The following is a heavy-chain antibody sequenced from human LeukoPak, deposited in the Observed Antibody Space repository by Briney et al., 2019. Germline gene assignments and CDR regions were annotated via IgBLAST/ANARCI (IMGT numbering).Heavy chain of an antibody. CDR1: GFTFSSYA. CDR2: ISGSGINT. Sequence: GGSLRLSCAASGFTFSSYAMNWVRQAPGKGLERVSAISGSGINTYYADSVKGRFTISRDNSKNTLYLQMDSLRAEDTAVYYCAKDRSGMGYYFDFWGQGTLVTVSS. J-gene: IGHJ4*02. D-gene: IGHD1-26*01. CDR3: AKDRSGMGYYFDF. V-gene: IGHV3-23*01.